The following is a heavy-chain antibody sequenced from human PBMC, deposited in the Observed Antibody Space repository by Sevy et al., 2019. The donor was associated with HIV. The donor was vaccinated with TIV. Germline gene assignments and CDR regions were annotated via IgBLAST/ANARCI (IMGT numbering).Heavy chain of an antibody. Sequence: SETLSLTCTVSGASISDDCWSWIRQPPGKELEFIGYMCYTGRTDYNPSLKSRVTIPVDTSKNQCSLRLRSVTAADTAVYYCARMTTRLFDYWGQGALVTVSS. D-gene: IGHD2-21*02. J-gene: IGHJ4*02. CDR2: MCYTGRT. V-gene: IGHV4-59*13. CDR3: ARMTTRLFDY. CDR1: GASISDDC.